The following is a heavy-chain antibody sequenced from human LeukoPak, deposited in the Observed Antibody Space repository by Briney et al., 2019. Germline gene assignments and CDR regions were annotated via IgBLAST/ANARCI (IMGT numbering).Heavy chain of an antibody. CDR1: GYTLTELS. J-gene: IGHJ3*02. CDR3: ARRRGYSSSWYADDAFDI. CDR2: FDPEDGET. D-gene: IGHD6-13*01. V-gene: IGHV1-24*01. Sequence: ASVKVSCKVSGYTLTELSMHWVRQAPGKGLEWMGGFDPEDGETIYAQKFQGRVTMTEDTSTDTAYMELSRLRSDDTAVYYCARRRGYSSSWYADDAFDIWGQGTMVTVSS.